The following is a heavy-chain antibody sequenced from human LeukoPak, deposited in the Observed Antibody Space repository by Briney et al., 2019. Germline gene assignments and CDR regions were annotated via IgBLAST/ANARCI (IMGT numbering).Heavy chain of an antibody. D-gene: IGHD1-26*01. CDR1: GGSITSYY. V-gene: IGHV4-4*07. Sequence: SETLSLTCTVSGGSITSYYWSWIRQPAVKGLEWIGRIYTSGSTNYNPSLKSRVTMSVDTSKNQFSLKLTSVTAADTAVYYCVRVQENHQGGAFDIWGQGTMVTVSS. J-gene: IGHJ3*02. CDR3: VRVQENHQGGAFDI. CDR2: IYTSGST.